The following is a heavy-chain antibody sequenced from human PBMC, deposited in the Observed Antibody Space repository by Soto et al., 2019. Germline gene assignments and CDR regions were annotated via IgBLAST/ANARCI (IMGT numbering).Heavy chain of an antibody. CDR1: GFTFSNAW. D-gene: IGHD2-15*01. J-gene: IGHJ6*02. CDR2: IKSKTDGGTT. V-gene: IGHV3-15*01. CDR3: AREWWKSYYYYYGMDV. Sequence: PGGSLRLSCAASGFTFSNAWMTWVRQAPGKGLEWVGRIKSKTDGGTTDYAAPVKGRFTISRDDSKNTLYLQMNSLRAEDTAVYYCAREWWKSYYYYYGMDVWGQGTTVTVSS.